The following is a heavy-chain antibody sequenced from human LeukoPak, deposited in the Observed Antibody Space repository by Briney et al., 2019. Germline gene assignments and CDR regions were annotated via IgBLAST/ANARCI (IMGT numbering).Heavy chain of an antibody. CDR1: GFTFSSYD. J-gene: IGHJ6*02. CDR2: IGTAGDT. Sequence: GGSLRLSCAASGFTFSSYDMHWVRQATGKGLEWVSAIGTAGDTYYPGSVKGRFTISRENAKNSLYLQMNSLRAGDTAVYYYARGGITFGGVIALGMDVWGQGTTVTVSS. V-gene: IGHV3-13*01. D-gene: IGHD3-16*02. CDR3: ARGGITFGGVIALGMDV.